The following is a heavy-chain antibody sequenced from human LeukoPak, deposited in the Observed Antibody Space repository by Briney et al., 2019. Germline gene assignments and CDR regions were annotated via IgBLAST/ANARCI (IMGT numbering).Heavy chain of an antibody. CDR1: GLSSSSFA. CDR3: ARASWVSTTDAVR. V-gene: IGHV3-23*01. J-gene: IGHJ4*02. CDR2: IRGNGDT. Sequence: GGSLRLSCAASGLSSSSFAMSWVRQGPARGLEWVSSIRGNGDTFYADSVKGRFTLSSDISRNTVYFQLNNLRVEDTAIYYCARASWVSTTDAVRWGQGTLVTVSS. D-gene: IGHD1-14*01.